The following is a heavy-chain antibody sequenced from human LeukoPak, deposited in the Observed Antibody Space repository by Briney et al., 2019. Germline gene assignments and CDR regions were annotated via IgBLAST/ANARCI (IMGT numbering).Heavy chain of an antibody. V-gene: IGHV3-30*03. Sequence: PGRSLRLSCAASGFTFSSYGMHWVRQAPGKGLEWVAVISYDGSNKYYADSVKGRFTISRDNSKNTPYLQMNSLRAEDTAVYYCARDNAVPSDYYDSSGYFLFFYYYGMDVWGQGTTVTVSS. CDR2: ISYDGSNK. J-gene: IGHJ6*02. CDR1: GFTFSSYG. D-gene: IGHD3-22*01. CDR3: ARDNAVPSDYYDSSGYFLFFYYYGMDV.